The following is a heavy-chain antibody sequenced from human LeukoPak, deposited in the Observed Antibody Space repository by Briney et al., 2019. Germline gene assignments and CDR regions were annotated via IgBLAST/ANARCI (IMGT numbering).Heavy chain of an antibody. CDR1: GYTFTSYA. CDR3: ARGTFGLGSSWYYFDY. D-gene: IGHD6-13*01. J-gene: IGHJ4*02. Sequence: ASVKVSCKASGYTFTSYAMNWVRQAPGQGLEWMGWINPNSGGTNYAQKFQGRVTMTRDTSISTAYMELSRLRSDDTAVYYCARGTFGLGSSWYYFDYWGQGTLVTVSS. CDR2: INPNSGGT. V-gene: IGHV1-2*02.